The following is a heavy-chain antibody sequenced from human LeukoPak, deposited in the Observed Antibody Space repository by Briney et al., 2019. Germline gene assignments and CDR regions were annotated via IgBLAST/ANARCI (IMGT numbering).Heavy chain of an antibody. CDR1: GFTFSSYG. J-gene: IGHJ6*02. CDR3: AKASQYRYCSSTSCYPGGMDV. CDR2: ISYDGSNK. D-gene: IGHD2-2*01. V-gene: IGHV3-30*18. Sequence: SGGSLRLSCAASGFTFSSYGMHWVRQAPGKGLEWVAVISYDGSNKYYADSVKGRFTISRGNSKNTLYLQMNSLRAEDTAVYYCAKASQYRYCSSTSCYPGGMDVWGQGTTVTVSS.